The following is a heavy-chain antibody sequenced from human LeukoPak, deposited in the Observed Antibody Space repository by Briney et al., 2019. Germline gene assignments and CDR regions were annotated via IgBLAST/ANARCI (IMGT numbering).Heavy chain of an antibody. V-gene: IGHV4-59*12. J-gene: IGHJ4*02. CDR1: GGSISSYY. Sequence: PSETLSLTCTVSGGSISSYYWSWIRQPPGKGLEWIGYIYYSGSTNYNPSLKSRVTISVDTSKNQFSLKLSSVTAADTAVYYCARGRGKGLSDYWGQGTLVTVSS. CDR2: IYYSGST. CDR3: ARGRGKGLSDY. D-gene: IGHD2-2*01.